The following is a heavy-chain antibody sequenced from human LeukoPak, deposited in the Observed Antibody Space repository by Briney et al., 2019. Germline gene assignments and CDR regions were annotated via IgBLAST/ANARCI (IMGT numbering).Heavy chain of an antibody. J-gene: IGHJ3*01. CDR1: GGSITTYY. CDR3: ARQGSGGRSFDV. Sequence: PSETLSLTCDVSGGSITTYYWTWIRQPPGKGLEWIGYIYNSGNTNYNPSLKSRVTISIDTSRNQVSLRLSSVTAADTAAYYCARQGSGGRSFDVWGQGIMVTVSS. D-gene: IGHD1-26*01. V-gene: IGHV4-59*08. CDR2: IYNSGNT.